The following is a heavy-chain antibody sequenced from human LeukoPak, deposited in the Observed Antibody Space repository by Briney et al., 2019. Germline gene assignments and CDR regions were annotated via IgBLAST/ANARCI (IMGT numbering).Heavy chain of an antibody. CDR1: GGSISSSLYH. CDR3: ARQEIGLRSFDY. J-gene: IGHJ4*02. V-gene: IGHV4-39*01. CDR2: IYYTGTT. Sequence: SETLSLTCTVSGGSISSSLYHWGWIRQSPGKNLEWLGSIYYTGTTHYNPSLKSRVTISVDTSKNQFSLNLSSVTAADTAVYYCARQEIGLRSFDYWGQGTLVTVSS. D-gene: IGHD3/OR15-3a*01.